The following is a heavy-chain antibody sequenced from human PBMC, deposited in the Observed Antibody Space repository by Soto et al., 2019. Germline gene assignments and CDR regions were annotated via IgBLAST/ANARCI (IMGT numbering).Heavy chain of an antibody. V-gene: IGHV4-31*03. CDR3: ARGNDSSGYYPGTYFDY. CDR1: GGSISSGGYY. J-gene: IGHJ4*02. Sequence: SETLSLTCTVSGGSISSGGYYWSWIRQHPGKGLEWIGYIYYSGSTYYNPSLKSRVTISVDTSKNQFSLKLSSVTAADTAVYYCARGNDSSGYYPGTYFDYWGQGTLVTVSS. D-gene: IGHD3-22*01. CDR2: IYYSGST.